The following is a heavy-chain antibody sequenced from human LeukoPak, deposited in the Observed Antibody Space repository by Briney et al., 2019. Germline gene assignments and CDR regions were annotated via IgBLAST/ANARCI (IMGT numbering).Heavy chain of an antibody. D-gene: IGHD2-2*01. CDR2: FIPILGTP. V-gene: IGHV1-69*13. J-gene: IGHJ6*02. CDR3: VRGLYCSSSISCYDYGLDV. CDR1: GGTFRSYG. Sequence: SVKASCKTSGGTFRSYGLNWVRQAPGQGLEWMGGFIPILGTPRYAQNLQGRVTITADESTSTGYMELSSLRYEDTAVYYCVRGLYCSSSISCYDYGLDVWGQGTTVTVSS.